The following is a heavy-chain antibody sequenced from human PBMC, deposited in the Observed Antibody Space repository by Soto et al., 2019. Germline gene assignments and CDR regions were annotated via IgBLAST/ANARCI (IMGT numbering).Heavy chain of an antibody. J-gene: IGHJ4*02. Sequence: PGGSLRLSCAASGFTFSGSAMHWVRQASGKGLEWVGRIRNKANSYATAYAVSVKGRFTISRDDSRNTAYLQMNSLKTEDTAVYYCTRGVYDFWSGHPKGLDYWGQGTVVTSPQ. CDR3: TRGVYDFWSGHPKGLDY. V-gene: IGHV3-73*01. CDR2: IRNKANSYAT. D-gene: IGHD3-3*01. CDR1: GFTFSGSA.